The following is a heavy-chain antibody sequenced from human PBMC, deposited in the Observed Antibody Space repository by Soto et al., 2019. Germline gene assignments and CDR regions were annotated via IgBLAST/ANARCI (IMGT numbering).Heavy chain of an antibody. V-gene: IGHV4-4*02. CDR2: IYQTGTT. CDR3: ARRIALSGTAGAPGD. CDR1: RGSVSSNNW. J-gene: IGHJ4*02. D-gene: IGHD6-19*01. Sequence: QVQLQESGPGLVKPSGTLSLTCGVSRGSVSSNNWWPWVRQPPGKGLEWIGEIYQTGTTHYNPSLQSRVTISLDKSNNHLSLKLNSVTAADTAVYYCARRIALSGTAGAPGDWGQGTLVIVSS.